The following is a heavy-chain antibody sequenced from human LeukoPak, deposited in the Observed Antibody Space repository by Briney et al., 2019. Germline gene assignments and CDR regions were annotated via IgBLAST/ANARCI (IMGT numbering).Heavy chain of an antibody. CDR1: GYTFTDYY. V-gene: IGHV1-2*02. Sequence: GASVKVSCKASGYTFTDYYMHWVRQAPGQGLEWMGWINPRSGGTNYAQKFQGRVTMTRDTSISAAYMELSSLRSEDTAVYYCARSLLWFGELFYYGMDVWGQGTTVTVSS. CDR2: INPRSGGT. J-gene: IGHJ6*02. D-gene: IGHD3-10*01. CDR3: ARSLLWFGELFYYGMDV.